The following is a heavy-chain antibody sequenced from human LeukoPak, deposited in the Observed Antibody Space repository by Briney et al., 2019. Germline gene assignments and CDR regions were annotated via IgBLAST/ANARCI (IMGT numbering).Heavy chain of an antibody. CDR2: IYHSGST. CDR1: GGSISSSYHY. V-gene: IGHV4-39*07. Sequence: SETLSLTCTVSGGSISSSYHYWAWIRQSPGKGLEWIGSIYHSGSTYYHPSLESRVTISSDTSQDQLSLRVNSVTAADTAIYYCARGVMVIRSGYFDYWGQGILITVSS. CDR3: ARGVMVIRSGYFDY. J-gene: IGHJ4*02. D-gene: IGHD3-16*01.